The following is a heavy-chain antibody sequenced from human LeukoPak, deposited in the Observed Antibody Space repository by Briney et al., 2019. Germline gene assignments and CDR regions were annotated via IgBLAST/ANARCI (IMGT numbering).Heavy chain of an antibody. CDR1: GFTFSSYA. Sequence: GGSLRLSCAASGFTFSSYAMSWVRQAPGKGLQWVSAISGSGGTTYYADSVKGRFTISRDNSRNTLYLQMNSLRGEDSAEYYCAKDVQSWPTYFDYWGQGTLVTVSS. CDR2: ISGSGGTT. CDR3: AKDVQSWPTYFDY. J-gene: IGHJ4*02. D-gene: IGHD1-1*01. V-gene: IGHV3-23*01.